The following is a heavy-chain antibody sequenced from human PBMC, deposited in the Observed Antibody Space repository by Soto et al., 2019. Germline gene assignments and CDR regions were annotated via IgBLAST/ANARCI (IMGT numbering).Heavy chain of an antibody. CDR3: ARLKRITGTSVWFDY. V-gene: IGHV4-39*01. CDR2: IYYSGST. Sequence: SATLSLTCTVSGGSISSSSYYWGWIRQPPGKGLEWIGSIYYSGSTYYNPSLKSRVTISVDTSKNQFSLKLSSVTAADTAVYYCARLKRITGTSVWFDYWGQGTLVTVSS. J-gene: IGHJ4*02. CDR1: GGSISSSSYY. D-gene: IGHD1-20*01.